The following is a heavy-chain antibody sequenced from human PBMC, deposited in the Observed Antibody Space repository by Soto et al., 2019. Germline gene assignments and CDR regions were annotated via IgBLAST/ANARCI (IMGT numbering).Heavy chain of an antibody. CDR3: SRVYGMYV. J-gene: IGHJ6*02. V-gene: IGHV3-74*01. Sequence: EVQLVETGGGVVQPGGSLRLSCAASGFTFSSYWMYWVRQAPGKGLVWVSRTSGDGSSTTYAGSVKGRFTISRDNAKNTLYLLMSSLIAEDTAVNYCSRVYGMYVWGQGTTVTVSS. CDR2: TSGDGSST. CDR1: GFTFSSYW.